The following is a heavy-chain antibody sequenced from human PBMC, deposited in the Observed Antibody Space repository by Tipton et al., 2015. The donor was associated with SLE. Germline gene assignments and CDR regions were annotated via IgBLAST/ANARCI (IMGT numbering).Heavy chain of an antibody. CDR1: GGSFSGYY. Sequence: LRLSCAVYGGSFSGYYWSWIRQPPGKGLEWIGEINHSGSTNYNPSLKSRVTISVDTSKNQFSLKLSSVTAADTAVYYCARVRSLHYYFDYWGQGTLVTVSS. CDR2: INHSGST. J-gene: IGHJ4*02. V-gene: IGHV4-34*01. D-gene: IGHD3-22*01. CDR3: ARVRSLHYYFDY.